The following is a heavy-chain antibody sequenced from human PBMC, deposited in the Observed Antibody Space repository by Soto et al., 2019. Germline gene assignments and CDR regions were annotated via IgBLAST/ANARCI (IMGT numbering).Heavy chain of an antibody. D-gene: IGHD6-13*01. CDR2: IIPIFGTA. CDR3: ARGRYSSSYRGWFDP. CDR1: GGTFSSYA. Sequence: ASVKVSCKASGGTFSSYAISWVRQAPGQGLEWMGGIIPIFGTANYAQKFQGRVTITADESTSTAYMELSSLRSEDTAVYYCARGRYSSSYRGWFDPWGQGTLVTVSS. V-gene: IGHV1-69*13. J-gene: IGHJ5*02.